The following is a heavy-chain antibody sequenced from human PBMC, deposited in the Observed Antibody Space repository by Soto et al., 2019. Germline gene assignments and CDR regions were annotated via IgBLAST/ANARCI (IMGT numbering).Heavy chain of an antibody. CDR1: GYTFTGYY. V-gene: IGHV1-2*02. Sequence: GASVKVSCKASGYTFTGYYMHWVRQAPGQGLEWMGWINPNSGGTNYAQKFQGRFTISRDNAKNSLFLQMSSLRAEDTAVYYWARSPYWYDSSGYLLSVDYWGQGNLVTVSS. CDR3: ARSPYWYDSSGYLLSVDY. D-gene: IGHD3-22*01. J-gene: IGHJ4*02. CDR2: INPNSGGT.